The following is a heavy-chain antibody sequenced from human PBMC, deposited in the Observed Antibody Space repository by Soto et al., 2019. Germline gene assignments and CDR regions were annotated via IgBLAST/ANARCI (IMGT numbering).Heavy chain of an antibody. CDR2: IKQDGSEK. CDR3: AGGAWNGKGHFDY. Sequence: EVQLVESGGGLVQPGGSLRLSCAASGFTFSSYWMSWVRQAPGKGLEWVANIKQDGSEKYYVDSVKGRFTISRDNAKNSLYLQMNSLRAVDTAVYYCAGGAWNGKGHFDYWGQGTLVTVSS. CDR1: GFTFSSYW. V-gene: IGHV3-7*01. J-gene: IGHJ4*02. D-gene: IGHD1-1*01.